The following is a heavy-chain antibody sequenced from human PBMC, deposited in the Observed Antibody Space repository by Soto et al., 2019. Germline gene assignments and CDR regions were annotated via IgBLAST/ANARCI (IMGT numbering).Heavy chain of an antibody. D-gene: IGHD3-9*01. Sequence: QVQLVQSGPEIRKPGASVKVSCKASGYTFTSYGITWVRQAPGQGLEWLGWIIGYNGNEHYAQKLQGSVTLTTATSTSTADLERKSLRADDTALYFCARAHPRHYDILSAYYFWGQGTLVTVSS. CDR3: ARAHPRHYDILSAYYF. V-gene: IGHV1-18*01. CDR2: IIGYNGNE. J-gene: IGHJ4*02. CDR1: GYTFTSYG.